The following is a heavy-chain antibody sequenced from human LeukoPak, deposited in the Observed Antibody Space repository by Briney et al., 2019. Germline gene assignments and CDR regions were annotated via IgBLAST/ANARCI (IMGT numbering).Heavy chain of an antibody. J-gene: IGHJ4*02. CDR1: RFTFSSYA. CDR2: IYNSGST. Sequence: PGGSLRLSCAASRFTFSSYAMTWIRQPPGKGLEWIGNIYNSGSTNYNPSLKSRGTISVDTSKNQFSLKLSSVTAADTAVYYCARGKSGSYFGYFDYWGQGTLVTVSS. D-gene: IGHD1-26*01. V-gene: IGHV4-59*01. CDR3: ARGKSGSYFGYFDY.